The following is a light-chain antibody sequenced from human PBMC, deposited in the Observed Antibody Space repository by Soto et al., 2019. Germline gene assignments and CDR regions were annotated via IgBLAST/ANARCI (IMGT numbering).Light chain of an antibody. CDR3: QHAGGFPWT. J-gene: IGKJ1*01. Sequence: DIQMTQSPSSVSASVGDRVTITCRASQDITSRLAWYQQKPGKAPNLLISGASSLLSGVPSRFSGSGSGTDFTLTISSLQPEDFASYYCQHAGGFPWTFGQGTKVEI. V-gene: IGKV1-12*01. CDR1: QDITSR. CDR2: GAS.